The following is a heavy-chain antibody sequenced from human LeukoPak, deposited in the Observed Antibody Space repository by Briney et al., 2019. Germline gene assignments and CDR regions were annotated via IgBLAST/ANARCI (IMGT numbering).Heavy chain of an antibody. J-gene: IGHJ6*03. D-gene: IGHD3-16*02. CDR1: GFTFSSYG. Sequence: GGSLRLSCAASGFTFSSYGMSWVRQAPGKGLEWVSAICGSGGSTYYADSVKGRFTISRDNSKNTLYLQMNSLRAEDTAVYYCAKTGSYRFYYYYMDVWGKGTTVTISS. CDR3: AKTGSYRFYYYYMDV. V-gene: IGHV3-23*01. CDR2: ICGSGGST.